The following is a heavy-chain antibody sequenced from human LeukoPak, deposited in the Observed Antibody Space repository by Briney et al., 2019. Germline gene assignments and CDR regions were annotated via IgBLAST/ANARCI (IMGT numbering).Heavy chain of an antibody. J-gene: IGHJ4*02. CDR3: ARGLAY. CDR2: INHSGST. V-gene: IGHV4-34*01. CDR1: GGSVSSGGYY. Sequence: SETLSLTCAVSGGSVSSGGYYWSWIRQPPGKGLEWIGEINHSGSTNYNPSLKSRVTISVDTSKNQFSLKLSSVTAADTAVYYCARGLAYWGQGTLVTVSS.